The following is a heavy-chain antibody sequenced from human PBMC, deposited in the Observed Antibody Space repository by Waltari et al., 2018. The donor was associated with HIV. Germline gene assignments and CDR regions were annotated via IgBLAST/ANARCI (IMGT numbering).Heavy chain of an antibody. CDR1: GLTFSSYS. J-gene: IGHJ4*02. D-gene: IGHD3-16*01. V-gene: IGHV3-48*02. Sequence: EVQLVESGGALVQPGGSLRLSCEASGLTFSSYSLSWVRQAPGKGLEWLCYISGKTDVTYYADSVRGRFTISRDNAKNSLYLQMNSLRDDDTAVYYCALMITFGGLNYWGQGALVTVSS. CDR2: ISGKTDVT. CDR3: ALMITFGGLNY.